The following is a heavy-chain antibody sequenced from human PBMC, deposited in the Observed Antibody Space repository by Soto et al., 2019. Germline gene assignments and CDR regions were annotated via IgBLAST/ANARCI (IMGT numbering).Heavy chain of an antibody. V-gene: IGHV1-18*01. Sequence: QVQLVQSGPEVKKPGASVKVSCKTSGYTFTSYGISWVRQAPGQGLEWMGWITTDKGKTTYAQKFLGRVAMTTDTPTSTAYMELRSLRSDDTAVYYCAPRSPAFDYWGQGTLVAVSS. CDR3: APRSPAFDY. CDR1: GYTFTSYG. J-gene: IGHJ4*02. CDR2: ITTDKGKT.